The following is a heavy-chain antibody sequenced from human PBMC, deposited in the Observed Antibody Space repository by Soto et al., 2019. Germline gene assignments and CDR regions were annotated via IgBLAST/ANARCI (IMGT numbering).Heavy chain of an antibody. Sequence: QLQLQESGSGLVKPSQTLSLTCAVSGGSISSGGYSWSWIRQPPGKGLEWIGYSYHSGSTYYNPSLKSRVTISVDRSKIQLSLKLRSVTAADTAVYYCAAGGGLPRYYWGQGTLVTVSS. J-gene: IGHJ4*02. V-gene: IGHV4-30-2*01. D-gene: IGHD5-12*01. CDR3: AAGGGLPRYY. CDR1: GGSISSGGYS. CDR2: SYHSGST.